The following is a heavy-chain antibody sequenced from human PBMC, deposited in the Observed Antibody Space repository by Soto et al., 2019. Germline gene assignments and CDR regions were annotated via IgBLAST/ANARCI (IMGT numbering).Heavy chain of an antibody. Sequence: PGGSLRLSCAASGFTFSSYAMSWVRQAPGKGLEWVSLITGSGGDTYYADSVKARFTISSDNSRNTLYLQMNSLRAEDTAVYYCAKDAGSSWGTEHFQHWGQGTLVTVSS. J-gene: IGHJ1*01. CDR2: ITGSGGDT. D-gene: IGHD6-13*01. V-gene: IGHV3-23*01. CDR1: GFTFSSYA. CDR3: AKDAGSSWGTEHFQH.